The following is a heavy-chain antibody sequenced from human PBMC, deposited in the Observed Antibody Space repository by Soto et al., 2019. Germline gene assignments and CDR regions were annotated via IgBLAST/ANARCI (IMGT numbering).Heavy chain of an antibody. V-gene: IGHV1-69*01. D-gene: IGHD3-10*01. CDR3: GRGGGPYVWFHEF. J-gene: IGHJ4*02. Sequence: QEQLVQSGPEVKKPGSSVKVSCKDSGGLFSSFAISWVRQAPGQGLEWLGGIIPVFGTPTSAEKFQGRLTITADEATNTAYMELSSLRSGDTAVSYCGRGGGPYVWFHEFWGQGTLVTVSS. CDR2: IIPVFGTP. CDR1: GGLFSSFA.